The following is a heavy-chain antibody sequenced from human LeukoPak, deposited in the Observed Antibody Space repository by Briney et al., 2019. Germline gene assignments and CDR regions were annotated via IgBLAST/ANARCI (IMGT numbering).Heavy chain of an antibody. D-gene: IGHD2-8*01. J-gene: IGHJ1*01. Sequence: SQTLSLTCTVSSGSISSGDYYWSWIRQPPGKGLEWIGYIYYSGSTYYNPSLKSRVTMSVDTSKNQFSLKLRSVTAADTAVYYCAGGSYCTNGVCYTSEYFQHWGQGTLVTVSS. V-gene: IGHV4-30-4*01. CDR1: SGSISSGDYY. CDR3: AGGSYCTNGVCYTSEYFQH. CDR2: IYYSGST.